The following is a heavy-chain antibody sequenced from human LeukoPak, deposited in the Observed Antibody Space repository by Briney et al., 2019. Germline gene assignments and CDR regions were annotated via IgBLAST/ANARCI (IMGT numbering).Heavy chain of an antibody. CDR1: GFTFNSYN. CDR3: AREDSLRVIEY. D-gene: IGHD2-21*01. J-gene: IGHJ4*02. CDR2: ITSSSTYM. V-gene: IGHV3-21*01. Sequence: GGSLRLSCAASGFTFNSYNMNWVRQAPGKGLEWVSSITSSSTYMYYADSVKGRFTISRDNARNSLYLQMNSLRAEDTAVYYCAREDSLRVIEYWGQGTLVTVSS.